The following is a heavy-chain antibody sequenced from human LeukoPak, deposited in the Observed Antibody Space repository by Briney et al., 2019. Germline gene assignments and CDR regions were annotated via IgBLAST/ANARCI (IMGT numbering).Heavy chain of an antibody. V-gene: IGHV3-30*02. D-gene: IGHD2-8*01. CDR2: IRYDGSNK. J-gene: IGHJ4*02. CDR3: AKDQGGASMGLDY. CDR1: GFTFSSYS. Sequence: QAGGSLRLSCAASGFTFSSYSMNWVRQAPGKGLEWVAFIRYDGSNKYYADSVKGRFTISRDNSKNTLYLQMNSLRAEDTAVYYCAKDQGGASMGLDYWGQGTLVTVSS.